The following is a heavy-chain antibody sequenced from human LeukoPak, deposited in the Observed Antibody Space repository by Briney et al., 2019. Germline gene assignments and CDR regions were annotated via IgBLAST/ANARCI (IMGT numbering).Heavy chain of an antibody. CDR1: GFTFSNYA. CDR2: ISGTGGST. D-gene: IGHD6-6*01. Sequence: GGSLGLSCAASGFTFSNYAMTWVRQAPGKGLEWVSSISGTGGSTNYADSVKGRFTISRDNSKNTLYLQMNSLRAEDTAIYYCANSYTSSSRTPFDCWGQGTLVTVSS. V-gene: IGHV3-23*01. J-gene: IGHJ4*02. CDR3: ANSYTSSSRTPFDC.